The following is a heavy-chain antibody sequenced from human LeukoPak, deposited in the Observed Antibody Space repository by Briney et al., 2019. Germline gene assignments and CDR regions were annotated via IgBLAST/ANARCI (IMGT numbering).Heavy chain of an antibody. CDR2: FNPSSGST. CDR3: ARDHWFGSGTNNAFDI. CDR1: GYPFNKYY. Sequence: RASVKVSCKASGYPFNKYYLHWVRQAPGQGLEWIGVFNPSSGSTNYAQKFQGRVTMTWDTSKSTVYMELSSLRYDDTAVFYCARDHWFGSGTNNAFDIWGQGTMVTVPS. V-gene: IGHV1-46*02. J-gene: IGHJ3*02. D-gene: IGHD3-10*01.